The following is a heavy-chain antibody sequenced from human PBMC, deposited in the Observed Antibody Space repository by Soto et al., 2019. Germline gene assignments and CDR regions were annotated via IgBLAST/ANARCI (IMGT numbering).Heavy chain of an antibody. V-gene: IGHV4-31*03. D-gene: IGHD3-9*01. Sequence: RSLTCTVSGGSISSGGYYWSWIRQHPGKGLEWIGYIYYSGSTYYNPSLKSRVTISVDTSKNQFSLKLSSVTAADTAVYYCARAGYDILTGSLHFDYWGPGTLVTISS. CDR3: ARAGYDILTGSLHFDY. J-gene: IGHJ4*02. CDR2: IYYSGST. CDR1: GGSISSGGYY.